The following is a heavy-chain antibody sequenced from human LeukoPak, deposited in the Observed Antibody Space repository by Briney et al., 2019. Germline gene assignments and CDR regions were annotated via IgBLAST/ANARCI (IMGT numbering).Heavy chain of an antibody. J-gene: IGHJ4*02. Sequence: ASVKLSCKASGYPFTGYYIHWVRQAPGQGLEWMGWINPNSGGTRFAQKFQGRVTLTRDTSISTAYLDLSSLGSDDTAVYHFVSGSYYREVDYWGQGTLVIVSS. CDR3: VSGSYYREVDY. V-gene: IGHV1-2*02. CDR1: GYPFTGYY. CDR2: INPNSGGT. D-gene: IGHD1-26*01.